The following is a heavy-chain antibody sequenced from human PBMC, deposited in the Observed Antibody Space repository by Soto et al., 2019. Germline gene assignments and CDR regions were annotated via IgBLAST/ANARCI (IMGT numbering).Heavy chain of an antibody. D-gene: IGHD3-10*01. J-gene: IGHJ4*02. V-gene: IGHV4-31*03. Sequence: PSETLSLTCTVSGGSISSGGYYWNWIRQHPGKGLEWIGYIYYSTYYNPSLKSRVTISVDTSNNTLYLQMNSLRAEDTAVYYCARDPSITMVRGVLMNYWGQGTLVTVSS. CDR3: ARDPSITMVRGVLMNY. CDR1: GGSISSGGYY. CDR2: IYYST.